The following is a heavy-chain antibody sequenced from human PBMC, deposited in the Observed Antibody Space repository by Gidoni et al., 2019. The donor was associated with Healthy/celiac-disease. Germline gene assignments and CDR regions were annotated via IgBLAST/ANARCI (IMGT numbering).Heavy chain of an antibody. CDR3: ARVRTGTGGGDY. Sequence: QVQLQESGPGLVKPSQTLSLPCTVSGGSISSGDYYWSWIRPPPGKGLEWIGYIYYSGSTYYNPSLKSRVTISVDTSKNQFSLKLSSVTAADTAVYYCARVRTGTGGGDYWGQGTLVTVSS. D-gene: IGHD1-1*01. J-gene: IGHJ4*02. CDR2: IYYSGST. CDR1: GGSISSGDYY. V-gene: IGHV4-30-4*01.